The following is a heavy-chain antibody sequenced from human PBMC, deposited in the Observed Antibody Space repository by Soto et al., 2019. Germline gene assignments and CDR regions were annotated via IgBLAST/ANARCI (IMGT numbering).Heavy chain of an antibody. J-gene: IGHJ2*01. D-gene: IGHD5-18*01. CDR3: ARDPLWGTAMVLWYFDL. Sequence: GGSLRLSCAASGFIFSDYWMGWVRQAPGKGLEWVANIKKDGSEKYYVDSVKGRFTISRDDAKNSVYLQMNSLRAEDTAVYYCARDPLWGTAMVLWYFDLWGRGTLVTV. CDR2: IKKDGSEK. V-gene: IGHV3-7*01. CDR1: GFIFSDYW.